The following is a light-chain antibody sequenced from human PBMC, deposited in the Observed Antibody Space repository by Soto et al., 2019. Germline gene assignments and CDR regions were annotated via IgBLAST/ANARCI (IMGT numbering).Light chain of an antibody. CDR2: EVS. V-gene: IGLV2-14*01. CDR3: SSYTSSSTRI. CDR1: DSDVGGYNY. J-gene: IGLJ2*01. Sequence: QSALTQPASVSGSPGQSITISCTGTDSDVGGYNYVSWYQQHPGKAPKLMIYEVSNRPSGVSNRFSGSKSGNTASLTISGVQAEDEADYYCSSYTSSSTRIFGGGTKLTVL.